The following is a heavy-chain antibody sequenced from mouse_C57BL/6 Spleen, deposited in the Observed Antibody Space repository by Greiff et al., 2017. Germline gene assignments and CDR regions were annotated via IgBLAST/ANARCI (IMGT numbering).Heavy chain of an antibody. Sequence: VHVKQSGPELVKPGASVKIPCKASGYTFTDYNMDWVKQSHGKSLEWIGDINPNNGGTIYNQKFKGKATLTVDKSSSTAYMELRSLTSEDTAVYYCARRNWVLDYWGQGTTLTVSS. D-gene: IGHD4-1*01. J-gene: IGHJ2*01. CDR1: GYTFTDYN. CDR3: ARRNWVLDY. CDR2: INPNNGGT. V-gene: IGHV1-18*01.